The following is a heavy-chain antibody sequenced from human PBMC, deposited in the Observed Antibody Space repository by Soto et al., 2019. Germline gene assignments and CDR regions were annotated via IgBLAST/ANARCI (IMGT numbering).Heavy chain of an antibody. J-gene: IGHJ5*01. V-gene: IGHV4-30-4*01. Sequence: QVQLLESGPGLVKPSQTLSLTCTVSGDSINSDGSYWSWIRQPPGKGLEWIGYIYYSGSTYDNPSFKSRLTMSLDTSNNQFALRLTSVTAADTALYFCARGAPGNYGVRFDSWGQGTLVTVSS. CDR2: IYYSGST. CDR3: ARGAPGNYGVRFDS. CDR1: GDSINSDGSY. D-gene: IGHD3-3*01.